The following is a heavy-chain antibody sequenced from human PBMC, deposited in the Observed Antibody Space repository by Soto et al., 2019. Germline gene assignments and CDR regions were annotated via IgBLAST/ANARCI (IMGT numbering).Heavy chain of an antibody. CDR2: ISYDGSNK. D-gene: IGHD3-3*01. CDR3: ARDPARFLEWFEGHFDY. V-gene: IGHV3-30-3*01. CDR1: GFTFSSYA. J-gene: IGHJ4*02. Sequence: GGSPRLSCAASGFTFSSYAMHWVRQAPGKGLEWVAVISYDGSNKYYADSVKGRFTISRDNSKNTLYLQMNSLRAEDTAVYYCARDPARFLEWFEGHFDYWGQGTQVTVSS.